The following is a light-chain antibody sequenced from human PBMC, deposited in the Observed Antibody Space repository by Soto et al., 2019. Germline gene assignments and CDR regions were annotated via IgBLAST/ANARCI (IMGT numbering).Light chain of an antibody. V-gene: IGKV3D-20*02. CDR1: HTISSSY. CDR2: GIS. J-gene: IGKJ4*01. CDR3: QQRSNR. Sequence: EIVLTQSPGTLSLSPGERATLSCRASHTISSSYLAWYQQKPGQAPRLLMYGISRRATGIPARFSGSGSGTDFTLTISSVEPEDFAVYYCQQRSNRFGGGTKVDIK.